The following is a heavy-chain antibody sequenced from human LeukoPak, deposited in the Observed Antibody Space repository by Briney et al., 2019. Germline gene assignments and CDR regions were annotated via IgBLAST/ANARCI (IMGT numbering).Heavy chain of an antibody. D-gene: IGHD2-15*01. J-gene: IGHJ3*02. CDR1: GFTFSSYS. V-gene: IGHV3-21*01. CDR2: ISSSSSYI. Sequence: PGGSLRLSCAASGFTFSSYSMNWVRQAPGKGLEWVSSISSSSSYIYYADSVKGRVTISRDNAKNSLDLQMNSLRAEDTSVYYCARRYCSGGSCYVQDAFDIWGQGTMVTVSS. CDR3: ARRYCSGGSCYVQDAFDI.